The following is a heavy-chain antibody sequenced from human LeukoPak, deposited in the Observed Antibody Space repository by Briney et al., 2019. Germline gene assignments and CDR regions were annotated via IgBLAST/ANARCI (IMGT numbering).Heavy chain of an antibody. CDR2: ISSSSSYI. D-gene: IGHD3-22*01. J-gene: IGHJ4*02. CDR3: ARDLYYYDSSGPVDY. V-gene: IGHV3-21*01. CDR1: GFTSSSYA. Sequence: PGGSLRLSCAASGFTSSSYAMSWVRQAPGKGLEWVSSISSSSSYIYYADSVKGRFTISRDNAKSSLYLQMNSLRAEDTAVYYCARDLYYYDSSGPVDYWGQGTLVTVSS.